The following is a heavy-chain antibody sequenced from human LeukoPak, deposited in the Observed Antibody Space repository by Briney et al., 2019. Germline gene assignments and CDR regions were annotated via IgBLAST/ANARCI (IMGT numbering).Heavy chain of an antibody. V-gene: IGHV4-39*01. CDR1: GATISSSSYF. J-gene: IGHJ4*02. CDR2: IYYSGTT. Sequence: SETLSLTCTVSGATISSSSYFWAWIRQVPGQGPEWVGSIYYSGTTYYPPSLKSRVTITVDASKNQFALKLSSVTAADTAVYNCARLVSLYGDFDYWGQGTLVTVSS. CDR3: ARLVSLYGDFDY. D-gene: IGHD4-17*01.